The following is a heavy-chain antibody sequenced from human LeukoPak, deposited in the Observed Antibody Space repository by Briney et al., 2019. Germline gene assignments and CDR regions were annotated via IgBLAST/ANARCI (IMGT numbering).Heavy chain of an antibody. V-gene: IGHV3-23*01. CDR2: ISGSGGGT. D-gene: IGHD3-16*01. J-gene: IGHJ4*02. CDR3: ARDSPGLGFDY. Sequence: GGSLRLSCAAAGFTFSSYAMSWVRQAPGKGLEWVSAISGSGGGTYYADSVKGRFTISRDNSKNTLYLQMNSLRAEDTAVYYCARDSPGLGFDYWGQGTLVTVSS. CDR1: GFTFSSYA.